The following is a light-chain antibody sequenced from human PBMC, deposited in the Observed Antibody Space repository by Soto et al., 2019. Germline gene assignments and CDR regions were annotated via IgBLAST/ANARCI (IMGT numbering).Light chain of an antibody. CDR2: ENN. CDR3: GMWDSNLSAVV. Sequence: QSVLTQPPSVSATPGQKVTISCSGSSSNIGNNYVSWYQQLPGTAPKLLIYENNKRPSGIPDRFSASKSGTSATLGITGLQTGDEADYYCGMWDSNLSAVVFGGGTKVTVL. V-gene: IGLV1-51*02. J-gene: IGLJ2*01. CDR1: SSNIGNNY.